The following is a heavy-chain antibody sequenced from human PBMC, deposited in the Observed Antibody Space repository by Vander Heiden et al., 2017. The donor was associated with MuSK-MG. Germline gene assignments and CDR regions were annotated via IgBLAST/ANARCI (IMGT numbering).Heavy chain of an antibody. D-gene: IGHD6-6*01. V-gene: IGHV4-38-2*01. CDR3: ARGGLEQLEYFDY. CDR1: GYSISSGSY. Sequence: QVQLQESGPGLVKPSETLSLTCAVSGYSISSGSYWGWIRQPPGKGLEWIGSIYHSGSTYYNPALKSRVTISVDTSKNQFSLKLSSVTAADTAVYYCARGGLEQLEYFDYWGQGTLVTVSS. J-gene: IGHJ4*02. CDR2: IYHSGST.